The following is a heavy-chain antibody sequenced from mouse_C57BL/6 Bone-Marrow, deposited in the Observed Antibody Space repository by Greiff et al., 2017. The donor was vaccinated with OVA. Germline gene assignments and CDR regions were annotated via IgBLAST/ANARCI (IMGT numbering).Heavy chain of an antibody. CDR1: GFNIKDDY. CDR2: IDPENGDT. J-gene: IGHJ2*01. D-gene: IGHD2-1*01. CDR3: TTVTLYYFDY. V-gene: IGHV14-4*01. Sequence: EVQLQQSGAELVRPRASVKLSCTASGFNIKDDYMHWVKQRPEQGLEWIGWIDPENGDTEYASKFQGKATITADTSSNTAYLQLSSLTSEDTAVYYCTTVTLYYFDYWGLGTTLTVSS.